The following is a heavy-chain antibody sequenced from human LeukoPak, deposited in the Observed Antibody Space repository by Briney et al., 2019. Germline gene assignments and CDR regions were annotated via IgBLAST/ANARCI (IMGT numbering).Heavy chain of an antibody. V-gene: IGHV1-69*13. CDR1: GGTFSSYA. CDR3: AKRDVSSYYYYYGRDV. D-gene: IGHD5-24*01. CDR2: IIPIFGTA. Sequence: SVKVSCKAPGGTFSSYAISWVRQAPGQGLEWMGGIIPIFGTANYAQKFQGRVTITADESTSTAYMELSSLRSEDTAVYYCAKRDVSSYYYYYGRDVWGQGTTVTGSS. J-gene: IGHJ6*02.